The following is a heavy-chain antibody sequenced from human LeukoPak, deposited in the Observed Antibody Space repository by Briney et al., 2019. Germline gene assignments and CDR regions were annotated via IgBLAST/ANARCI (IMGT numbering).Heavy chain of an antibody. V-gene: IGHV2-70*11. CDR1: GFYLTTNKMC. CDR3: ARIIAGPDFFDY. CDR2: IDWDDDK. D-gene: IGHD2-21*01. Sequence: SGPALVKPTQTLTLTCTFSGFYLTTNKMCVSWIRQPPGKALEWLARIDWDDDKYYSTSLKTRLTISKDTSKNQVVLTMTNVDPVDTATYYCARIIAGPDFFDYWGQGTLITVSS. J-gene: IGHJ4*02.